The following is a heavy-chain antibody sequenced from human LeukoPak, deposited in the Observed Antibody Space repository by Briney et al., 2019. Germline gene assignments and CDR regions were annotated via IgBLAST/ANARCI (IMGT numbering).Heavy chain of an antibody. CDR1: EFSVGSNY. J-gene: IGHJ3*02. CDR3: ARSDDYGDLDAFDI. V-gene: IGHV3-66*01. Sequence: PGGSLRLSCAASEFSVGSNYMTWVRQAPGKGLEWVSLIYSGGSTYYADSVKGRFTISRDNAKNSLYLQMNSLRAEDTAVYYCARSDDYGDLDAFDIWGQGTMVTVSS. CDR2: IYSGGST. D-gene: IGHD4-17*01.